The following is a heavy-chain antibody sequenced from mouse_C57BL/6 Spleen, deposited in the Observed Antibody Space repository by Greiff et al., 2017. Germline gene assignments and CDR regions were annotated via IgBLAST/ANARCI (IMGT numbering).Heavy chain of an antibody. J-gene: IGHJ2*01. V-gene: IGHV1-78*01. D-gene: IGHD1-1*01. CDR1: GYTFTDHT. CDR3: ARSRAHYYGSSVFDY. CDR2: IYPRDGST. Sequence: VKLQQSDAELVKPGASVKISCKASGYTFTDHTIHWMKQRPEQGLEWIGYIYPRDGSTKYNEKFKGKATLTADKSSSTAYMQLNSLTSEDSAVYFCARSRAHYYGSSVFDYWGQGTTLTVSS.